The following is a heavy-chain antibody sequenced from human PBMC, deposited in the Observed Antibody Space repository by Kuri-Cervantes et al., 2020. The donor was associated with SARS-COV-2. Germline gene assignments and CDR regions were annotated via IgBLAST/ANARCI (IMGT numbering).Heavy chain of an antibody. D-gene: IGHD6-13*01. CDR3: ARDLVGSSSWYGAVGY. J-gene: IGHJ4*02. CDR1: GGSISSGDYY. CDR2: IYYSGST. V-gene: IGHV4-30-4*08. Sequence: SETLSLTCTVSGGSISSGDYYWSWIRQPPGKGLEWIGYIYYSGSTYYNPSPKSRVTISVDTSKNQFSLKLSPVTAADTAVYYCARDLVGSSSWYGAVGYWGQGTLVTVSS.